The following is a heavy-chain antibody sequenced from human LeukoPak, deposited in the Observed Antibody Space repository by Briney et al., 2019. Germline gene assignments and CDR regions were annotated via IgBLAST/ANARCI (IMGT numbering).Heavy chain of an antibody. J-gene: IGHJ4*02. CDR1: GFTFSSYS. Sequence: GGSLRLSCAASGFTFSSYSMTWVRQAPGKGLEWVSSISSSSSYIYYADSVKGRFTISRDNAKNSLYLQMNSLRAEDTAVYYCARGRYQLLLFDYWGQGTLVTVSS. CDR2: ISSSSSYI. V-gene: IGHV3-21*04. CDR3: ARGRYQLLLFDY. D-gene: IGHD2-2*01.